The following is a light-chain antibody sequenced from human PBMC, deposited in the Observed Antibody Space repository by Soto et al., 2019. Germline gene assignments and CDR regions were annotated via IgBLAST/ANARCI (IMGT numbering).Light chain of an antibody. J-gene: IGKJ2*01. CDR1: QSLVDSDGNTY. V-gene: IGKV2-30*01. CDR3: MQGRHWPYT. CDR2: KVS. Sequence: DVVMTQSPLSLPATLGQPASISCRSSQSLVDSDGNTYLNWFHQRPGQSPRRLIYKVSNRDSGVPDRFSGSGSGTDFTLKISRVEAEDVGVYYCMQGRHWPYTFAQGTKLEIK.